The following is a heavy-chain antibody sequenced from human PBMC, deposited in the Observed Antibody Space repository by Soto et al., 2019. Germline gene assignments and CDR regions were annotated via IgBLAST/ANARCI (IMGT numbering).Heavy chain of an antibody. D-gene: IGHD3-10*01. V-gene: IGHV1-69*02. J-gene: IGHJ4*02. CDR1: GDTFNFYT. CDR2: IIPMLGMS. CDR3: ATNYGSGSTHFDY. Sequence: QVQLVQSGGEVKKPGSSVRVSCTASGDTFNFYTISWVRQVPGQGPEWMGRIIPMLGMSNYAQKFQGRVTIMADKSTSTVYMNLSGLTSEDTAVYYCATNYGSGSTHFDYWGQGTLVTVSS.